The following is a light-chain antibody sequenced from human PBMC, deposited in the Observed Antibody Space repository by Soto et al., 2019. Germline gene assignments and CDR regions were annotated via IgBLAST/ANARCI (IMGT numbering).Light chain of an antibody. J-gene: IGKJ2*01. CDR1: QSLLHSNGYNY. V-gene: IGKV2-28*01. CDR3: MQALQSPNT. Sequence: DIVMTQSPLSLPVTPGEPASISCRSSQSLLHSNGYNYLDWYLQKPGQSPQLLIYLGSNRSSGVPDRFSGSGSGTDFTLKISRVEAEDVGVYYCMQALQSPNTFGQRTKVEV. CDR2: LGS.